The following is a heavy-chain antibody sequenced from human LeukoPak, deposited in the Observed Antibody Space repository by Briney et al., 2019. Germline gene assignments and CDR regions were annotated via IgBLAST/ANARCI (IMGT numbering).Heavy chain of an antibody. D-gene: IGHD3-16*01. V-gene: IGHV3-64*01. CDR1: GFAFSSYA. Sequence: GGSLRLSCAASGFAFSSYAMHWVRQAPGKGLEYVSAISSNGGSTYYANSVKGRFTISRDNSKNTLYLQVGSLRAEDMAVYYCARGHLHDYVWEASGDYWGQGTLVTVSS. CDR2: ISSNGGST. J-gene: IGHJ4*02. CDR3: ARGHLHDYVWEASGDY.